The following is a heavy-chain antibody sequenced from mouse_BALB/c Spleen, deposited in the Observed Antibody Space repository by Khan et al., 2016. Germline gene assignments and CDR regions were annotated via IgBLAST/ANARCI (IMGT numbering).Heavy chain of an antibody. CDR1: GYTFTNYG. J-gene: IGHJ1*01. V-gene: IGHV9-3-1*01. Sequence: QIQLVQSGPELKKPGETVKISCKASGYTFTNYGMNWVKQAPGKGLKWMGWINTYTGEPTYADDFKGRFAFSLETSASTAYLQINNVKNEDTATXYCARYWSSYWYFDVWGAGTTVTVSS. CDR2: INTYTGEP. D-gene: IGHD1-1*01. CDR3: ARYWSSYWYFDV.